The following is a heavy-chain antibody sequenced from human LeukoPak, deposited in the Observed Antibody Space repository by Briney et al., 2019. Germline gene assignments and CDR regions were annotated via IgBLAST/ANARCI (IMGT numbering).Heavy chain of an antibody. CDR2: IRYDGSNK. V-gene: IGHV3-30*02. D-gene: IGHD4-11*01. J-gene: IGHJ4*02. CDR1: GFTFSSYG. Sequence: GGSQRLSCAASGFTFSSYGMHWVRQAPGKGLEWVAFIRYDGSNKYYADSVKGRFTISRDNSKNTLYLQMNSLRAEDTAVYYCAKDTMRTTYYFDYWGQGTLVTVSP. CDR3: AKDTMRTTYYFDY.